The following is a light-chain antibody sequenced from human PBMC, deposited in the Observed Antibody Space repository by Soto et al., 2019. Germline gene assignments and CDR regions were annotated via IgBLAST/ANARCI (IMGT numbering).Light chain of an antibody. V-gene: IGKV1-5*03. Sequence: DIPMTQSPSTLSASVGDTVTITCRASQRISTWLAWYQQKPGKAPKLLIYKASNLESGVPSRFSGSGSGTEFTLTISSLQPEDFATYYCQQYNSYLRTFGQGTKVEIK. CDR3: QQYNSYLRT. CDR1: QRISTW. CDR2: KAS. J-gene: IGKJ1*01.